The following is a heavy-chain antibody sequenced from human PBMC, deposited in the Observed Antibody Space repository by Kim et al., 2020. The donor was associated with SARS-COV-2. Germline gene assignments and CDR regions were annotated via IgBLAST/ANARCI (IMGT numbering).Heavy chain of an antibody. CDR1: GGSISSYY. V-gene: IGHV4-59*08. CDR2: IYYSGST. Sequence: SETLSLTCTVSGGSISSYYWSWIRQPPGKGLEWIGYIYYSGSTNYNPSLKSRVTISVDTSKNQFSLKLSSVTAADTAVYYCVRGPHRYYYYMDVWGKGTTVTVSS. J-gene: IGHJ6*03. CDR3: VRGPHRYYYYMDV.